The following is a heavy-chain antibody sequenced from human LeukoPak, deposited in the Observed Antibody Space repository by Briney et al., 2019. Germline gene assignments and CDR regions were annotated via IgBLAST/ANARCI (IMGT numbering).Heavy chain of an antibody. CDR2: INHSGST. CDR3: ARASPYAPIAY. J-gene: IGHJ4*02. CDR1: GGSISSGSYY. D-gene: IGHD3-22*01. Sequence: SETLSLTCTVSGGSISSGSYYWSWIRQPAGKGLEWIGEINHSGSTNYNPSLKSRVTISVDTSKNQFSLKLSSVTAADTAVYYCARASPYAPIAYWGQGTLVTVSS. V-gene: IGHV4-61*10.